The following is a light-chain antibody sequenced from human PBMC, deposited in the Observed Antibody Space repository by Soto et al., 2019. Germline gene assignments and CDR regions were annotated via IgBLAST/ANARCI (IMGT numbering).Light chain of an antibody. J-gene: IGKJ1*01. CDR3: QQYNSYRT. CDR1: QSISAY. Sequence: DIRMTQSPSTLSASVGDRVTITCRASQSISAYLAWYQQKPGKAPKLLIYKASNLESGVPSRFSGSGSGTEFTLTISSLQPDDFATYYCQQYNSYRTFGQGTKVEIK. CDR2: KAS. V-gene: IGKV1-5*03.